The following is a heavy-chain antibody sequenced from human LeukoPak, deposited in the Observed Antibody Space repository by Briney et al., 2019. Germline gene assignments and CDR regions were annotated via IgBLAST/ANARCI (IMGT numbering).Heavy chain of an antibody. V-gene: IGHV4-59*01. CDR2: IYYSGST. J-gene: IGHJ5*02. D-gene: IGHD2-15*01. Sequence: YPSETLSLTCTVSGGSISSYYWSWIRQPPGKGLEWIGYIYYSGSTNYNPSLKSRVTISLDTSKNQFSLKLSSVTAADTAVYYCARERGELSWFDPWGQGTLVTVSS. CDR3: ARERGELSWFDP. CDR1: GGSISSYY.